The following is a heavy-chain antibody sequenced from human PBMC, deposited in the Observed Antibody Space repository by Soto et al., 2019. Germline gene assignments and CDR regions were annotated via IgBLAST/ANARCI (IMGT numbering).Heavy chain of an antibody. CDR2: TYYRSKWHS. CDR1: GDSVSSKNAA. CDR3: ARLYDSSGYYLDY. D-gene: IGHD3-22*01. J-gene: IGHJ4*02. Sequence: SQTLSLTCAISGDSVSSKNAAWHWIRQSPSRGPEWLGRTYYRSKWHSGYAVSVRSRITISPDTSKNRFSLQLNSVTPDDTAVYYCARLYDSSGYYLDYWGQGTLVTVSS. V-gene: IGHV6-1*01.